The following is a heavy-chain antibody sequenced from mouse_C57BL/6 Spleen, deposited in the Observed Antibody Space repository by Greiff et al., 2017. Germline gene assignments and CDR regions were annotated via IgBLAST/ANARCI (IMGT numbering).Heavy chain of an antibody. Sequence: EVKLVESEGGLVQPGSSMKLSCTASGFTFSDYYMAWVRQVPEKGLEWVANINYDGSSTYYLDSLKSRFIFSRDNAKNILYLQMSSLKSEDTATYYCARDRGNYYDYDGYFDVWGTGTTVTVSS. CDR3: ARDRGNYYDYDGYFDV. V-gene: IGHV5-16*01. D-gene: IGHD2-4*01. CDR1: GFTFSDYY. J-gene: IGHJ1*03. CDR2: INYDGSST.